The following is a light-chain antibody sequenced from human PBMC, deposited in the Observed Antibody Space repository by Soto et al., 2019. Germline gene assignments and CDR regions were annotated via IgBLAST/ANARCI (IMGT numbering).Light chain of an antibody. V-gene: IGKV3-20*01. CDR1: QSVTSSY. Sequence: EILLTQSPVTLSLSPGERATLSCSASQSVTSSYLGWYQQKPGQAPRLLISGASSRATGIPDRFSGSGSGTDFTLTISRLEPEDFAVYYCDQSGTSPWTFGQGTKVDIK. J-gene: IGKJ1*01. CDR3: DQSGTSPWT. CDR2: GAS.